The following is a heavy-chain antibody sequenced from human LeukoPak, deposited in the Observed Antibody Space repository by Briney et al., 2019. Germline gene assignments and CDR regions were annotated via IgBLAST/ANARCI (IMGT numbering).Heavy chain of an antibody. CDR2: IYSGGST. J-gene: IGHJ4*02. D-gene: IGHD2-15*01. CDR3: ARDVEYCSGGSCYAYDY. V-gene: IGHV3-53*01. Sequence: PGGSLRLSCAASGFTVSSNYMSWVRQAPGKGLEWVSVIYSGGSTYYADSVKGRFTISRGNSKNTLYLQMNSLRAEGTAVYYCARDVEYCSGGSCYAYDYWGQGTLVTVSS. CDR1: GFTVSSNY.